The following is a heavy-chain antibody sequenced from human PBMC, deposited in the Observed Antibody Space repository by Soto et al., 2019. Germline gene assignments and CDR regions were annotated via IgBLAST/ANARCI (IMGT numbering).Heavy chain of an antibody. CDR2: ISSDGTET. Sequence: GGSLRLSCAASGFTFSISWMNWVRQAPGKGLEWVAYISSDGTETNYVDSVRGRFTISRDNAKNSLFLQMNSLSADDTATYYCARKGVSNLDYWGQGTLVTVSS. J-gene: IGHJ4*02. D-gene: IGHD2-8*01. CDR3: ARKGVSNLDY. V-gene: IGHV3-7*03. CDR1: GFTFSISW.